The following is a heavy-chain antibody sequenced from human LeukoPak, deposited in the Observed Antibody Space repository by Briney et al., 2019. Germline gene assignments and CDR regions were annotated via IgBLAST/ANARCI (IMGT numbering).Heavy chain of an antibody. CDR3: ARDHSPPATSVGTTYYFDY. Sequence: ASVKVSCKASGYTFTTYHMLWVRQAPGQGLEWMGLINPSGGSATYAQRFRGRVTMTSDTSTGTVYMELRSLTSEDTAMYYCARDHSPPATSVGTTYYFDYWGQGTLVTVSS. V-gene: IGHV1-46*01. D-gene: IGHD1-1*01. CDR1: GYTFTTYH. CDR2: INPSGGSA. J-gene: IGHJ4*02.